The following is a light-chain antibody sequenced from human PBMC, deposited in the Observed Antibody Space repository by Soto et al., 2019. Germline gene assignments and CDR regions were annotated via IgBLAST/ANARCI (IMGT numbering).Light chain of an antibody. CDR3: SSYTGSSTRVV. CDR1: SSDVGGYNY. J-gene: IGLJ2*01. CDR2: DVS. V-gene: IGLV2-14*03. Sequence: QSVLTQPASVSGSPGQSITISCTGTSSDVGGYNYVSWYQQHPGKAPKLMIYDVSNRPSGASDRFSGSKSGNTASLIISGLQAEDEADYYCSSYTGSSTRVVFGGGTKLTVL.